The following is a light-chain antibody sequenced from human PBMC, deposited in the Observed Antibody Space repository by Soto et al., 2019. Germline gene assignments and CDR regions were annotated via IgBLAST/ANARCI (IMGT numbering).Light chain of an antibody. CDR3: QQYGSSPWT. V-gene: IGKV3-20*01. CDR2: GAS. CDR1: QSVGSK. Sequence: EIVLTQSPGTLSLSPGERATLSCRASQSVGSKLAWYRQAPGQAPRLLIYGASTRASDTPARFSGSGAGTDFNLTISRLEPEDFAVYYCQQYGSSPWTFGQGTKVEIK. J-gene: IGKJ1*01.